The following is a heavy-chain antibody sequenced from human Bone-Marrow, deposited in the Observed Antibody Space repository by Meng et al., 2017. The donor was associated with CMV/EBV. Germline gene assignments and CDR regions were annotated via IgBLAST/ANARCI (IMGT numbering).Heavy chain of an antibody. V-gene: IGHV3-15*01. D-gene: IGHD3-22*01. CDR2: IKSKTDGGTT. J-gene: IGHJ2*01. CDR1: GFTFSNAW. Sequence: EPLSLTCAASGFTFSNAWMSWVRQAPGKGLEWVGRIKSKTDGGTTDYAAPVKGRFTISRDDSKNTLYLQMNSLKTEDTAVYYCTTDEYYYDSSGYYWYFDLWGRGTLVTVSS. CDR3: TTDEYYYDSSGYYWYFDL.